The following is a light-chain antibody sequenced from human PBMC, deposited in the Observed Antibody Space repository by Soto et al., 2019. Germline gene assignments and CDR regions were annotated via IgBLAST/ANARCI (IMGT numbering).Light chain of an antibody. CDR1: QSISNY. CDR3: QQSYSTLFS. V-gene: IGKV1-39*01. CDR2: DAS. Sequence: DIQMTQSPSSLSASVGDIVTITCRASQSISNYLNWYQQKPGKAPKLLIYDASSLQSGVPSSFSGSGSRTDFNLTISRLQPEDLATYYCQQSYSTLFSFGRGTKVDFK. J-gene: IGKJ3*01.